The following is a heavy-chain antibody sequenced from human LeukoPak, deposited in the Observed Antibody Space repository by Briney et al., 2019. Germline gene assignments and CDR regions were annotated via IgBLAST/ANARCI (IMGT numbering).Heavy chain of an antibody. J-gene: IGHJ4*02. Sequence: GASVKVSCKASGYTFTTYAMHWVRQAPGQRLEWMGWINVGNGYTKYSQKFQDRVTITRYTSASTAYMELSRLRSEDTAVYYCARLLYYDSSGYSDYWGQGTLVTVSS. D-gene: IGHD3-22*01. CDR3: ARLLYYDSSGYSDY. CDR2: INVGNGYT. CDR1: GYTFTTYA. V-gene: IGHV1-3*01.